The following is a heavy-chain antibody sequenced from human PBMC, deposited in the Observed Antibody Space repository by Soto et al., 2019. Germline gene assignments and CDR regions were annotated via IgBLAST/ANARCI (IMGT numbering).Heavy chain of an antibody. J-gene: IGHJ4*02. D-gene: IGHD2-15*01. CDR3: TRARYCGGGSCYSGAFDY. V-gene: IGHV1-18*01. Sequence: ASVKVSCKASGYTFTNYGISWVRQAPGQGLEWVGWISGHNGNTDYAQNLQGRVSMTTDTSTNTAYMELRSLRSDDTAVYYCTRARYCGGGSCYSGAFDYWGQGTLVNVSS. CDR1: GYTFTNYG. CDR2: ISGHNGNT.